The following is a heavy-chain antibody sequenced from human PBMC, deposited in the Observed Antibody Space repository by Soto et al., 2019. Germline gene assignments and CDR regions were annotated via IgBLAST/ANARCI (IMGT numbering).Heavy chain of an antibody. J-gene: IGHJ6*01. V-gene: IGHV1-8*01. Sequence: ASVKVSCKASGYTFTSYDINWVRQATGQGLEWMGWMNPNSGNTGYAQKFQGRVTMTRNTSISTAYMELSSLRSEDTAVYYCARGRYSRGLYLNYYHGMGVWGQGTTVTVSS. CDR1: GYTFTSYD. CDR3: ARGRYSRGLYLNYYHGMGV. D-gene: IGHD6-19*01. CDR2: MNPNSGNT.